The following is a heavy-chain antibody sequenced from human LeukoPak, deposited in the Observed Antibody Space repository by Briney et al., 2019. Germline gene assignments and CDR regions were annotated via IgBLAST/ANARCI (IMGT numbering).Heavy chain of an antibody. CDR3: ARIWSHNYYGMDV. CDR2: SSSSSTTI. J-gene: IGHJ6*02. D-gene: IGHD3-10*01. CDR1: GFTFSRYS. Sequence: GGSLRLSCAASGFTFSRYSMNWIRQAPGKGLEWVSHSSSSSTTIYYADPVKGRFTISRDNAKKSLFLQMNSLRAEDTAVYYCARIWSHNYYGMDVWGQGTTVTVSS. V-gene: IGHV3-48*04.